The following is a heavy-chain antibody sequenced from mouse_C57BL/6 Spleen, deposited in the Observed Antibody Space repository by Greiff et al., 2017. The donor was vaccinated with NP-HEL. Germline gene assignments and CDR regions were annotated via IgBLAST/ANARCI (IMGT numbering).Heavy chain of an antibody. CDR2: IDPSDSYT. D-gene: IGHD1-1*01. CDR1: GYTFTSYW. J-gene: IGHJ1*03. V-gene: IGHV1-59*01. Sequence: VQLQQPGAELVRPGTSVKLSCKASGYTFTSYWMHWVKQRPGLGLEWIGVIDPSDSYTNYNQKFKGKATLTVDTSSSTAYMQLSSLTSEDSAVYYCARSAYYYGSRRYFDVWGTGTTVTVSS. CDR3: ARSAYYYGSRRYFDV.